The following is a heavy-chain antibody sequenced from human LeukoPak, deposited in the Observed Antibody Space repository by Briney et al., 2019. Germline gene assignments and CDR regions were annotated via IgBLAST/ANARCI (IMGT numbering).Heavy chain of an antibody. CDR2: ITPFNGNT. Sequence: SVKVSFKASGYTFTYRYLHWVRQAPGQALEWMGWITPFNGNTNYAQKFQDRVTITRDRSMSTAYMELSSLRSEDTAMYYCASSVDSYDSSAYSYYFDYWGQGTLVTVSS. CDR1: GYTFTYRY. D-gene: IGHD3-22*01. CDR3: ASSVDSYDSSAYSYYFDY. V-gene: IGHV1-45*02. J-gene: IGHJ4*02.